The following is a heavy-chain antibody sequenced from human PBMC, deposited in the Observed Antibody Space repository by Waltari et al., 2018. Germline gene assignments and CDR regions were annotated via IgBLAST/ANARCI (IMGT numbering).Heavy chain of an antibody. CDR3: ATELDCTNGVCSDY. D-gene: IGHD2-8*01. V-gene: IGHV1-69-2*01. J-gene: IGHJ4*02. CDR1: GYTFTDYY. Sequence: EVQLVQSGAEVKKPGATVKISCKASGYTFTDYYMPWLQQAPGKGLEWMGRVDPEDGETIYAEKFQGRVTITADTSTDTAYMELSSLRSEDTAVYYCATELDCTNGVCSDYWGQGTLVTVSS. CDR2: VDPEDGET.